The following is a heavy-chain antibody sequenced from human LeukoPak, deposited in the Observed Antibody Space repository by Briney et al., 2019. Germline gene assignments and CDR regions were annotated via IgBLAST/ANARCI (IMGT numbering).Heavy chain of an antibody. CDR1: GGSFSGYY. V-gene: IGHV4-34*01. J-gene: IGHJ4*02. Sequence: PSETLSLTCAVYGGSFSGYYWTFIRQPPGKGPEWIGEINHSGSTNYNPSLKSRVTISVDTSRNEFSLRLNSVTAADTAVYYCATFRWGVGFEYWGQGTLVTLSS. CDR2: INHSGST. D-gene: IGHD3-16*01. CDR3: ATFRWGVGFEY.